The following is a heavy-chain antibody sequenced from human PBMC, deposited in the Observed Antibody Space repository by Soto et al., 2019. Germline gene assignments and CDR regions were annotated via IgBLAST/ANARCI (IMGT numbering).Heavy chain of an antibody. D-gene: IGHD3-3*01. CDR1: GYTFTSYG. V-gene: IGHV1-18*01. J-gene: IGHJ3*02. Sequence: ASVKVSCKASGYTFTSYGISWVRQATGQGLEWMGWISAYNGNTNYAQKLQGRVAMTTDTSTSTAYMELRSLRSDDTAVYYCAREHTIFGGAGDAFDIWGQGTMVTVSS. CDR2: ISAYNGNT. CDR3: AREHTIFGGAGDAFDI.